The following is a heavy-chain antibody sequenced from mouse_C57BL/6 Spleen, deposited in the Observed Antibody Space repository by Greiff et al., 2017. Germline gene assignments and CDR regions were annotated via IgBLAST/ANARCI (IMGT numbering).Heavy chain of an antibody. CDR3: AREYSNYVDY. Sequence: QVQLQQPGAELVRPGSSVKLSCKASGYTFTSYWMDWVKQRPGQGLEWIGKIYPSDSETHYNQKFTDKATLTVDKSSSTAYMQLSSLTSEDSAVYYCAREYSNYVDYWGQGTTLTVSS. V-gene: IGHV1-61*01. D-gene: IGHD2-5*01. CDR1: GYTFTSYW. J-gene: IGHJ2*01. CDR2: IYPSDSET.